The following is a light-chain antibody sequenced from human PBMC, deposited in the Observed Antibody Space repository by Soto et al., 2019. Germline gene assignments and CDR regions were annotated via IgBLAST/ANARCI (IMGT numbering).Light chain of an antibody. J-gene: IGLJ1*01. CDR3: SSYAGSSTYV. V-gene: IGLV2-14*01. Sequence: QSALTQPASVSGSPGQSITISCTGTSSDVGDFDCVSWYQQHPGKAPKLMIYEVSDRPSGVSNRFSGSKSGDTASLTISGLQAEDEADYYCSSYAGSSTYVFGTGTKLTVL. CDR2: EVS. CDR1: SSDVGDFDC.